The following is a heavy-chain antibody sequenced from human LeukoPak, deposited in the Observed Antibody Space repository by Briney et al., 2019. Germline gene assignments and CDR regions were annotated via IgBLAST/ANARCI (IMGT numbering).Heavy chain of an antibody. D-gene: IGHD3-10*01. J-gene: IGHJ4*02. CDR2: IYPGDSDT. Sequence: GESLQISCKGSGSIFTSYWIGWVRQMPGKGLERMGIIYPGDSDTRYSPSFQGQITISADKSISTAYLQWSSLKASNTAMYYCARCDRFDGFDYWGQGTLVTVSS. V-gene: IGHV5-51*01. CDR3: ARCDRFDGFDY. CDR1: GSIFTSYW.